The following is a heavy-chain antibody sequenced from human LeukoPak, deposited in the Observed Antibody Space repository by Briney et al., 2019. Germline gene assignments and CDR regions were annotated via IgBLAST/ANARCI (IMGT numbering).Heavy chain of an antibody. D-gene: IGHD4-17*01. CDR1: GGSISSYY. CDR2: IYYSGST. J-gene: IGHJ3*01. Sequence: SETLSLTCTVSGGSISSYYWSWIRQPPGKGLEWIGYIYYSGSTYYNPSLKSRVTISVDTSKNQFSLKLSSVTAADTAVYYCARGGDGDYGAFHLWGQETLVIVS. CDR3: ARGGDGDYGAFHL. V-gene: IGHV4-59*12.